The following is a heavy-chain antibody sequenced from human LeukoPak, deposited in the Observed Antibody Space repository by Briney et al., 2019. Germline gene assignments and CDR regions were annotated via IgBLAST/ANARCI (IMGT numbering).Heavy chain of an antibody. J-gene: IGHJ4*02. CDR3: ARVGGRLYYFDY. D-gene: IGHD2-15*01. Sequence: PGGSLRLSCAASGFTFSSYWMHWVRQAPGKGLVWVSRINSDGSSTSYADSVKGRFTISRDNAKSTLYLQMNSLRAEDTAVYYCARVGGRLYYFDYWGQGTLVTVSS. V-gene: IGHV3-74*01. CDR1: GFTFSSYW. CDR2: INSDGSST.